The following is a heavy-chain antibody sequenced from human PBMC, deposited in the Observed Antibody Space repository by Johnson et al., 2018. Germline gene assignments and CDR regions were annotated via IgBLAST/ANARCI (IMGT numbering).Heavy chain of an antibody. J-gene: IGHJ6*02. V-gene: IGHV1-69*01. Sequence: QVQLVESGAEVKKPGSSVKVSCKASGGTLSNYAISWVRQAPGQGLEWMGGIIPIFGTTNYAQKFQGRVSITADESTSTAYMELSSLRSEDTAVYYCASSAGGGSYQFYYYGLDVWGQGTTVTVSS. CDR3: ASSAGGGSYQFYYYGLDV. CDR2: IIPIFGTT. D-gene: IGHD3-16*02. CDR1: GGTLSNYA.